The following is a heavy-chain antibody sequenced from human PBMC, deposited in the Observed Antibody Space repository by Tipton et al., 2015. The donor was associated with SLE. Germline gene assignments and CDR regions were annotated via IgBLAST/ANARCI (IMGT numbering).Heavy chain of an antibody. Sequence: QSGPEVKKPGASVKVSCKASGYIFTSYDINWVRQATGQGLEWMGWMNPNSGITDYAQKFQGRVTMTRDTSIRTAYMELSSLRSEDTAVYYCVRGGGWLYLEDYWGQGTLVTVSS. J-gene: IGHJ4*02. V-gene: IGHV1-8*01. CDR2: MNPNSGIT. D-gene: IGHD2-2*02. CDR3: VRGGGWLYLEDY. CDR1: GYIFTSYD.